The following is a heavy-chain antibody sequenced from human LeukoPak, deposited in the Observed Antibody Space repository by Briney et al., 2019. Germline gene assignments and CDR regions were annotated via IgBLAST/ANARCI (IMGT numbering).Heavy chain of an antibody. D-gene: IGHD3-16*01. CDR1: GFTVSSYA. V-gene: IGHV3-23*01. J-gene: IGHJ4*02. Sequence: PGGSLRLSCAASGFTVSSYAMSWVRQPPGKGLEWVSLISGNGGSTYYADSVKGRFTISRDSFKNTLFLQMNSLRAEDTAVYYCAKDDGGATWGYYFDYWGQGTLVTVSS. CDR3: AKDDGGATWGYYFDY. CDR2: ISGNGGST.